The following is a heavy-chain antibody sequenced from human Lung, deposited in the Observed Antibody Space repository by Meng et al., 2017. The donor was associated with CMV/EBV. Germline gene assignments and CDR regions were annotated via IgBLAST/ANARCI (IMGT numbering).Heavy chain of an antibody. Sequence: SGPTLVKPTQTLTLTCTFSGFSLSTAEMCVTWVRQPPGKALEWLALIDWDDDKYYSTSLRTRLTISKDTSKNQVVLTMTNMDPVDTATYYCARIRGRIGSGYGYYFYHGMDVWXQGTTVXVSS. CDR1: GFSLSTAEMC. CDR2: IDWDDDK. J-gene: IGHJ6*02. CDR3: ARIRGRIGSGYGYYFYHGMDV. D-gene: IGHD5-18*01. V-gene: IGHV2-70*18.